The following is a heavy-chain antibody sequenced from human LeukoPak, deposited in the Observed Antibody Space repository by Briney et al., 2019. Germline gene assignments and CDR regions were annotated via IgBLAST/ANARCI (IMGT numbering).Heavy chain of an antibody. CDR2: IKQDGSEK. D-gene: IGHD3-22*01. Sequence: GGSLRLSCAASGFTFSSYWMSWVRQAPGKGLEWVANIKQDGSEKYYVDSVKGRFTISRDNAKNSLYLQMSSLRADDTAVYYCARDRLLYYYDSGPTGHFQHWGQGTLVTV. CDR1: GFTFSSYW. J-gene: IGHJ1*01. V-gene: IGHV3-7*01. CDR3: ARDRLLYYYDSGPTGHFQH.